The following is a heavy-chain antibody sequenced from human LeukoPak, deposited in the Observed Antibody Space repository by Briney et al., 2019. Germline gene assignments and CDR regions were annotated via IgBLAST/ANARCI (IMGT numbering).Heavy chain of an antibody. V-gene: IGHV3-23*01. CDR3: ARGDSGGPRKKGVFYY. CDR1: GFTFSSYA. D-gene: IGHD5-12*01. Sequence: GGSLRLSCAASGFTFSSYAMSWVRQAPGKGLEWVSAISGSGGSTYYADSVKGRFTISRDNSKNTLYLQMNSLRAEDTAVYYWARGDSGGPRKKGVFYYWGQGTLVTVSS. CDR2: ISGSGGST. J-gene: IGHJ4*01.